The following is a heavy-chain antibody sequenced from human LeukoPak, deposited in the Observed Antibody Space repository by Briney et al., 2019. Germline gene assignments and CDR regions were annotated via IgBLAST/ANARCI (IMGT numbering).Heavy chain of an antibody. CDR3: ASGLRYYYDSSGYFDY. CDR1: GGTFSSYA. CDR2: VIPIFGTA. J-gene: IGHJ4*02. D-gene: IGHD3-22*01. V-gene: IGHV1-69*05. Sequence: ASVKVSCKASGGTFSSYAISWVRQAPGQGREWMGGVIPIFGTANYAQKFQGRVTITTDESTSTAYMELSSLRSEDTAVYYCASGLRYYYDSSGYFDYWGQGTLVTVSS.